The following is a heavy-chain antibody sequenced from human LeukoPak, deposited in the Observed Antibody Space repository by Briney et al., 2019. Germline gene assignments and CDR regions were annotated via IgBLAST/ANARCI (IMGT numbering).Heavy chain of an antibody. CDR2: IYHSGST. Sequence: SETLSLTCTVSGYSISSGYYWGWIRQPPGKGLEWIGSIYHSGSTNYNPSLKSRVTISVDKSKNQFSLKLSSVTAADTAVYYCARGRKQLDYWGQGTLVTVSS. J-gene: IGHJ4*02. D-gene: IGHD6-13*01. CDR1: GYSISSGYY. CDR3: ARGRKQLDY. V-gene: IGHV4-38-2*02.